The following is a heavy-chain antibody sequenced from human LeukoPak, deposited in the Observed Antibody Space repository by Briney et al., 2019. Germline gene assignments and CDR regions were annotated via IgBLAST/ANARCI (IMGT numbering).Heavy chain of an antibody. J-gene: IGHJ4*02. CDR2: ISGYNGNT. CDR3: ARIFGGYSFDY. V-gene: IGHV1-18*01. Sequence: ASVKVSCKASGYTFTSYGITWVRQAPGQGLEWMGWISGYNGNTNYAQTFQGRVTMTTDTSTSTAYMELRSLRSDDTAVYYCARIFGGYSFDYWGQGTLVTVSS. D-gene: IGHD3-16*01. CDR1: GYTFTSYG.